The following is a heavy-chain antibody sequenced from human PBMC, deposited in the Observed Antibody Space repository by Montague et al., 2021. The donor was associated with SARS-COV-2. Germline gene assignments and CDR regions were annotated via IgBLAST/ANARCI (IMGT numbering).Heavy chain of an antibody. D-gene: IGHD4-17*01. V-gene: IGHV4-39*01. Sequence: SETLSLTCTVSGDSISYRSYYWGWIRQPPGKGLEWIGTVSYSGSTYYNASLKSRVTMYVDTSKNQFSLKLTSVTAADTAIYYRARQYGDYSDNAFTIWGQGTMVIVSS. J-gene: IGHJ3*02. CDR3: ARQYGDYSDNAFTI. CDR2: VSYSGST. CDR1: GDSISYRSYY.